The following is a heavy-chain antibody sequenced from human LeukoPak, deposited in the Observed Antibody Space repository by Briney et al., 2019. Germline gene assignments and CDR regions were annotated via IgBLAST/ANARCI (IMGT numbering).Heavy chain of an antibody. CDR2: ISGSGGST. CDR3: AKGQEGMVVTTVGY. J-gene: IGHJ4*02. CDR1: GLTFSSYA. D-gene: IGHD4/OR15-4a*01. V-gene: IGHV3-23*01. Sequence: GGSLRLSCAASGLTFSSYAMNWVRQAPGKGLEWVSAISGSGGSTYYADSVKGRFTISRDNSKNTLYLQMNSLRAEDTAVYYCAKGQEGMVVTTVGYWGQGTLVTVSS.